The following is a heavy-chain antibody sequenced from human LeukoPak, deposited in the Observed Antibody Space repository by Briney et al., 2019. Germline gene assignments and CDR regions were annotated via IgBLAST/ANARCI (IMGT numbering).Heavy chain of an antibody. D-gene: IGHD1-14*01. J-gene: IGHJ3*02. CDR3: ARDRISINALDM. CDR1: GASISGHY. Sequence: SETLSLTCTVSGASISGHYWTWIRQPPGKELEWIGYISHIGSTNYNPSLKSRVTISVDTSRNQFSLKLTTETAADTAVYYCARDRISINALDMWGQGTMVTVSS. CDR2: ISHIGST. V-gene: IGHV4-59*11.